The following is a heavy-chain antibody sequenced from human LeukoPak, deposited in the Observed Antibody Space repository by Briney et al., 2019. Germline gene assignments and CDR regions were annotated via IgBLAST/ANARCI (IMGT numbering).Heavy chain of an antibody. D-gene: IGHD4-23*01. Sequence: PGGSLRLSCAASGFTFSNYEMNWVRQAPGKGLEWVSYISRSGDTIYYADSVKGRFSISRDNTKNSLYLQMNSLRADDTAVYYCARESADYGGKWGDCWGQGTLVTVSS. V-gene: IGHV3-48*03. CDR3: ARESADYGGKWGDC. CDR1: GFTFSNYE. J-gene: IGHJ4*02. CDR2: ISRSGDTI.